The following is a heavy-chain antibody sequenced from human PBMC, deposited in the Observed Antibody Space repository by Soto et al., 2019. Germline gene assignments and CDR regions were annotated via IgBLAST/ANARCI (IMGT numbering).Heavy chain of an antibody. J-gene: IGHJ6*02. D-gene: IGHD3-10*01. V-gene: IGHV1-18*04. CDR2: ISAYNGNT. CDR3: ARDHMVRGTGWYYYYGMDV. Sequence: AAVKVSCKASGYTFTSYGISWVRQAPGQGLEWMGWISAYNGNTNDAQKLQGRVTMTTDTSTSTAYMELRSLRSDDTAVYYCARDHMVRGTGWYYYYGMDVWGQGTTVTVSS. CDR1: GYTFTSYG.